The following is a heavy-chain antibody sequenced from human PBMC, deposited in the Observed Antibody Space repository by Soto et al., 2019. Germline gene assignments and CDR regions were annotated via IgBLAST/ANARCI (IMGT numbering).Heavy chain of an antibody. D-gene: IGHD5-18*01. Sequence: PGGSLRLSCAASGFTFSTYAMSWVRQAPGKGLEWVSAIRGTGANTYYANSVKGRFTISRDNSKNTLHLQMNSLRAGDTAVYYCARAEGNSYGSEAVSDYWGQGTLVTVSS. CDR2: IRGTGANT. V-gene: IGHV3-23*01. CDR1: GFTFSTYA. CDR3: ARAEGNSYGSEAVSDY. J-gene: IGHJ4*02.